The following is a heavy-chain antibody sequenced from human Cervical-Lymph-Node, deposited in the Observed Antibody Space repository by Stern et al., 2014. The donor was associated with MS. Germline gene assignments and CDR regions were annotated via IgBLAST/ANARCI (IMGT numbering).Heavy chain of an antibody. CDR2: IYPSRGT. J-gene: IGHJ3*02. CDR3: ARRGLWSVIATTQHPDAFDI. D-gene: IGHD2-21*01. V-gene: IGHV4-4*02. Sequence: QVQLVESGPGLVKPSGTLSLTCAVSGGSISLNHWWSWVRQTPGQGLEWIGEIYPSRGTNCGPSLKSRVTISIDTSKSQFFLRLSSVTAADTAVYYCARRGLWSVIATTQHPDAFDIWGQGTVVTVSS. CDR1: GGSISLNHW.